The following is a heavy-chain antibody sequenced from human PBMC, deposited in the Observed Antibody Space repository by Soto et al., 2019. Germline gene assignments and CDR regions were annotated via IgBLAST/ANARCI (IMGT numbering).Heavy chain of an antibody. J-gene: IGHJ4*02. CDR2: ISGSGGST. CDR1: GFTFSSYA. V-gene: IGHV3-23*01. Sequence: EVQLLESGGGLVQPGGSLRLSCAASGFTFSSYAMSWVRQARGKGLDWVSAISGSGGSTYYADSVKGRFTISRDNSKNTLYLQMNSLRAEDTAVYYCAKSWPIVVVVAAMGADYWGQGTLVTVSS. CDR3: AKSWPIVVVVAAMGADY. D-gene: IGHD2-15*01.